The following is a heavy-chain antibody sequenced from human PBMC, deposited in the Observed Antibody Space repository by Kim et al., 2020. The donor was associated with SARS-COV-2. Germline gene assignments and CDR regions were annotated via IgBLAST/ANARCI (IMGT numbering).Heavy chain of an antibody. Sequence: GGSLRLSCAASGFTFSSYGMHWVRQAPGKGLEWVAVIWYDGSNKYYADSVKGRFTISRDNSKNTLYLQMNSLRAEDTAVYYCARVGNPTKRYSSSWLDYWGQGTLVTVSS. D-gene: IGHD6-13*01. CDR2: IWYDGSNK. J-gene: IGHJ4*02. CDR1: GFTFSSYG. V-gene: IGHV3-33*01. CDR3: ARVGNPTKRYSSSWLDY.